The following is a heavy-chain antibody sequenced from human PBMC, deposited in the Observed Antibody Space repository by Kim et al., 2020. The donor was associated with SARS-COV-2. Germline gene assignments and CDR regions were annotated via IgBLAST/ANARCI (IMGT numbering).Heavy chain of an antibody. Sequence: GGSLRLSCAASGFTFSNYAMSWVRQAPGKGLEWVSSLSVSGGSTYYADSVKGRFTISRDNSKNTLYLQMNSLRAEDTAVYYCAKVIINGSGRLYFDYWGQGTLVTVSS. V-gene: IGHV3-23*01. D-gene: IGHD3-10*01. CDR2: LSVSGGST. J-gene: IGHJ4*02. CDR1: GFTFSNYA. CDR3: AKVIINGSGRLYFDY.